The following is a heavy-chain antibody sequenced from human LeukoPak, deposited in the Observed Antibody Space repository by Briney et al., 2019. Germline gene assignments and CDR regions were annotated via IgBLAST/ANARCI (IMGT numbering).Heavy chain of an antibody. D-gene: IGHD2-21*01. CDR1: GGTFSSYA. CDR2: IIPIFGTA. Sequence: SVKVSCKATGGTFSSYAISWVRQVPGQGLEWMGGIIPIFGTANYAQKFQGRVTITADESTSTAYMELSSLRSEDTAVYYCATAHTLLAYCGGDCYLGDAFDIWGQGTMVTVSS. CDR3: ATAHTLLAYCGGDCYLGDAFDI. V-gene: IGHV1-69*13. J-gene: IGHJ3*02.